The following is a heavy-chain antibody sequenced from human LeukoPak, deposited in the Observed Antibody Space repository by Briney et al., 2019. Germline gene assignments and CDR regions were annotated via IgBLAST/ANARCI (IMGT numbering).Heavy chain of an antibody. CDR1: GFTFSDSW. CDR2: IKDDESKK. D-gene: IGHD2-8*01. Sequence: GGSLRLSCAASGFTFSDSWMNWVRQAPGKGPEWVANIKDDESKKHYADSVKGRFTVSRDNAKNTLYLQMNSLRAEDTAVYNCATSKIMVSGDVGGQGTTVSVPS. CDR3: ATSKIMVSGDV. J-gene: IGHJ6*02. V-gene: IGHV3-7*01.